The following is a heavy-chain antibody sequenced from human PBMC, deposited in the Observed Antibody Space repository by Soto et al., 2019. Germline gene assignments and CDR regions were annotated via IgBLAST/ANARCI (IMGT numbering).Heavy chain of an antibody. CDR3: ARSEKIVVVVAATHLYGMDV. Sequence: SVKVSCKASGGTFSSYAISWVRQAPGQGLEWMGGIIPIFGTANYAQKFQGRVTITADESTSTAYMELSSLRSEDTAVYYCARSEKIVVVVAATHLYGMDVWG. J-gene: IGHJ6*02. CDR2: IIPIFGTA. D-gene: IGHD2-15*01. V-gene: IGHV1-69*13. CDR1: GGTFSSYA.